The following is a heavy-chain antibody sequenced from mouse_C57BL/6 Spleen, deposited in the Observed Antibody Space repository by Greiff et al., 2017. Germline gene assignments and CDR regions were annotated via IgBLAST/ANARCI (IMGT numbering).Heavy chain of an antibody. V-gene: IGHV1-69*01. CDR1: GYTFTSYW. Sequence: QVQLQQPGAELVMPGASVKLSCKASGYTFTSYWMHWVKQRPGQGLEWIGEIDPSDSYTNYNQKFKGKSTLTVDKSSSTAYMQLSSLTSEDSAAYYCARPGSSYWYFDVWGTGTTVTVSS. CDR2: IDPSDSYT. CDR3: ARPGSSYWYFDV. D-gene: IGHD1-1*01. J-gene: IGHJ1*03.